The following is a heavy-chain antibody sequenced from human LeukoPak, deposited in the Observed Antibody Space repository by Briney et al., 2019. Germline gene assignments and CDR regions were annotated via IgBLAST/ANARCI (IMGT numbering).Heavy chain of an antibody. CDR1: GFTFSSYG. V-gene: IGHV3-30*02. J-gene: IGHJ6*03. D-gene: IGHD4-11*01. CDR2: IRYDGSNK. Sequence: GGSLRLSCAASGFTFSSYGMHWVRQAPGKGLEWVAFIRYDGSNKYYADSVKGRFTISRDNAKNSLYLQMSSLRAEDTAVYYCTRVEETATTAAIIRKYSYYYYYMDVWGKGNTVTVSS. CDR3: TRVEETATTAAIIRKYSYYYYYMDV.